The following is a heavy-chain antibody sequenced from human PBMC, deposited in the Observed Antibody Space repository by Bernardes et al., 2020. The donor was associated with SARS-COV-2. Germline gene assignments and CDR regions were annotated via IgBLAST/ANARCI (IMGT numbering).Heavy chain of an antibody. Sequence: GASLKISSKGSGYSTTNYWIGWVRQMPGKGLEWMGIIYPGDSETRYSPSFQGQVTISADTSNSTAYLQWSSLKASDTALYYFASAVITNCYGMDVWGQGTTVTVSS. J-gene: IGHJ6*02. CDR1: GYSTTNYW. D-gene: IGHD3-22*01. CDR3: ASAVITNCYGMDV. CDR2: IYPGDSET. V-gene: IGHV5-51*01.